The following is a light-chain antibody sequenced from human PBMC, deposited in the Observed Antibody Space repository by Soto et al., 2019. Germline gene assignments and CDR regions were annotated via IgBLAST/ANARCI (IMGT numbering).Light chain of an antibody. V-gene: IGKV1-9*01. J-gene: IGKJ1*01. Sequence: MQLTQSPSSXSAWLXXXXXXXFRASQGISTYLAWYQQKPGKAPKLLIYAASTLQSGVPSRISGSGSGTDFTLSISSLQADDYATFYCQQYHTDWTFGQGTKVDIK. CDR1: QGISTY. CDR2: AAS. CDR3: QQYHTDWT.